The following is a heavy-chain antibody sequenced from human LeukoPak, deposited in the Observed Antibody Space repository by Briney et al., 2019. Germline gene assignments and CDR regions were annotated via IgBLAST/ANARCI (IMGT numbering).Heavy chain of an antibody. CDR2: ISSSSSYI. Sequence: GGSLRLSCAASGFTFSSYSMNWVCQAPGKGLEWVSSISSSSSYIYYADSVKGRFTISRDNAKNSLYLQMNSLRAEDTAVYYCARDQGYCSSTSCYYNYMDVWGKGTTVTVSS. V-gene: IGHV3-21*01. CDR3: ARDQGYCSSTSCYYNYMDV. J-gene: IGHJ6*03. CDR1: GFTFSSYS. D-gene: IGHD2-2*01.